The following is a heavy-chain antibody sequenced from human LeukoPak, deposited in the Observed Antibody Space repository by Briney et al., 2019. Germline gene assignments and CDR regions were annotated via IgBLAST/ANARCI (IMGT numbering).Heavy chain of an antibody. D-gene: IGHD2-15*01. V-gene: IGHV1-3*01. J-gene: IGHJ4*02. CDR2: INAGNGNT. CDR3: ARDQRIGTYYFDY. Sequence: GASVKVSCKASGYTFTSYAMHWVRQAPGLRLEWMGWINAGNGNTKYSQKFQGRVTITRDTSASTAYMELSSLRSEDTAVYYCARDQRIGTYYFDYWGQGTLVTVSS. CDR1: GYTFTSYA.